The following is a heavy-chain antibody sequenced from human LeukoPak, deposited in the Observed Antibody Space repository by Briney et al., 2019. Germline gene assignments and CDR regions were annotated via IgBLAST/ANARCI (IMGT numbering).Heavy chain of an antibody. CDR3: AGCGAGGGFDP. Sequence: SETLSLTCTVSGGSISGYYWSWIRQPPGKGLEWIGYIYYSGSTNYNPSLKSRVTISVDTSKNQFSLKLSSVTAADPAVYYWAGCGAGGGFDPWGQGTLVTVSS. J-gene: IGHJ5*02. CDR1: GGSISGYY. CDR2: IYYSGST. V-gene: IGHV4-59*08. D-gene: IGHD1-26*01.